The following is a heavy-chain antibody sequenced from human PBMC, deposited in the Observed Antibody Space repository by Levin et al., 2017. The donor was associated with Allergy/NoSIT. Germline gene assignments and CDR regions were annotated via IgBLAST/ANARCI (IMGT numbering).Heavy chain of an antibody. CDR1: GGSISSGGYY. Sequence: SETLSLTCTVSGGSISSGGYYWSWIRQHPGKGLEWIGYIYYSGSTYYNPSLKSRVTISVDTSKNQFSLKLSSVTAADTAVYYCARDRSIAAAGTDAFDIWGQGTMVTVSS. D-gene: IGHD6-13*01. CDR3: ARDRSIAAAGTDAFDI. V-gene: IGHV4-31*03. J-gene: IGHJ3*02. CDR2: IYYSGST.